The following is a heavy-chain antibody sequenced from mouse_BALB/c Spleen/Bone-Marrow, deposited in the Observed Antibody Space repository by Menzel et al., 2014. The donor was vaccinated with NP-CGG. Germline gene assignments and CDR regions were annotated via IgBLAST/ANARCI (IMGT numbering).Heavy chain of an antibody. CDR2: IDPYDSET. Sequence: QVQLQQSGPELVKPGASVKISCKASGYMFTSYWMNWVKQRPEQGLEWIGRIDPYDSETHYNQKFKDKAILTVDKSSNTAYMQLSSLTSEDSAVYYCARCYIRYCVMESWGQGTSVTVSS. J-gene: IGHJ4*01. CDR3: ARCYIRYCVMES. CDR1: GYMFTSYW. V-gene: IGHV1S126*01. D-gene: IGHD1-3*01.